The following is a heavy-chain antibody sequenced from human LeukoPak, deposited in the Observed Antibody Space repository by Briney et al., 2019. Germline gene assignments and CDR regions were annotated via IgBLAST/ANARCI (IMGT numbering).Heavy chain of an antibody. CDR2: TIPIFGTA. J-gene: IGHJ4*02. V-gene: IGHV1-69*05. Sequence: SVKVSCKASGGTFSSYAISWVRQAPGQGLEWMGGTIPIFGTANYAQKFQGRVTITTDESTSTAYMELSSLRSEDTAVYYCARDSGCGGDCSFDYWGQGTLVTVSS. CDR1: GGTFSSYA. D-gene: IGHD2-21*02. CDR3: ARDSGCGGDCSFDY.